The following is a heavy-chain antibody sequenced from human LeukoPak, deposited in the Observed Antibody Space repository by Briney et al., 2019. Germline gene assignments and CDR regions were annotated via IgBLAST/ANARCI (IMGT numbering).Heavy chain of an antibody. J-gene: IGHJ6*02. CDR3: ASPNCCSTSCYYYYYYGMDV. V-gene: IGHV1-69*13. CDR1: GGTFSSYA. D-gene: IGHD2-2*01. CDR2: IIPIFGTA. Sequence: SVKVSCKASGGTFSSYAISWVRQAPGQGLEWMGGIIPIFGTANYAQKFQRRVTITAVESPSTAYMVLSSLRSEDTAVYYCASPNCCSTSCYYYYYYGMDVWGQGTTVTVSS.